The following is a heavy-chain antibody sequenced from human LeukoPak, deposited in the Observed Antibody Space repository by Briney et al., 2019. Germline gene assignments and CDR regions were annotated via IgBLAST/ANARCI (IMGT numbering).Heavy chain of an antibody. CDR3: AREFGS. Sequence: GGSLRLSCAASGFTFSSYNMNWVRQAPGKGLVWVSYISSSSSTIYYADSVKGRFTISRDNAKNSVFLQMNSLRAEDTAVCYCAREFGSWGQGTLVTVSS. CDR2: ISSSSSTI. J-gene: IGHJ4*02. CDR1: GFTFSSYN. V-gene: IGHV3-48*01.